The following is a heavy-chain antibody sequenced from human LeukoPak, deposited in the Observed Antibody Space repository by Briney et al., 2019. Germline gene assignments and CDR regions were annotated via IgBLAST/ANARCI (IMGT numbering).Heavy chain of an antibody. V-gene: IGHV4-39*01. Sequence: SETLSLTCTVSGGSISSSSYYWGWIRQPPGKGLEWIGSIYYSGSTYYNPSLKSRVTISVDTSKNQFSLKLSSVTAADTAVYYCARLPSEEGSGWPYYFVYWGQGTLVTVSS. CDR2: IYYSGST. D-gene: IGHD6-19*01. CDR1: GGSISSSSYY. J-gene: IGHJ4*02. CDR3: ARLPSEEGSGWPYYFVY.